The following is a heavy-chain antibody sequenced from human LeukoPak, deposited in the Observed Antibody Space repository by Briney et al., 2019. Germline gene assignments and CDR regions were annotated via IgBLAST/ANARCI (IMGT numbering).Heavy chain of an antibody. CDR3: ARDGGYSGYDCFDY. CDR1: GFTFSDYY. D-gene: IGHD5-12*01. V-gene: IGHV3-11*06. J-gene: IGHJ4*02. CDR2: ISSSSSYT. Sequence: GGSLRLSCAASGFTFSDYYMSWIRQAPGKGLEWVSYISSSSSYTNYADSVKGRFTISRDNAKNSLYLQMNSLRAEDTAVYYCARDGGYSGYDCFDYWGQGTLVTVSS.